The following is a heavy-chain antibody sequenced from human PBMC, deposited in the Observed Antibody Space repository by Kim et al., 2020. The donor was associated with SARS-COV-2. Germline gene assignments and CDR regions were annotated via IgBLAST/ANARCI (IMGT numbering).Heavy chain of an antibody. CDR1: GFTFSSYA. D-gene: IGHD3-3*01. CDR3: ARGGGSITIFGVVINDAFDI. CDR2: ISSNGGST. V-gene: IGHV3-64*01. Sequence: GGSLRLSCAASGFTFSSYAMHWVRQAPGKGLEYVSAISSNGGSTYYANSVKGRFTISRDNSKNTLYLQMGSLRAEDMAVYYCARGGGSITIFGVVINDAFDIWGQGTMVTVSS. J-gene: IGHJ3*02.